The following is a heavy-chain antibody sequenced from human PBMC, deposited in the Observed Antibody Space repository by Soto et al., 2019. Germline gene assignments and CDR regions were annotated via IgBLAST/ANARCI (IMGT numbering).Heavy chain of an antibody. Sequence: EVQVVVSGGGLVQPGGSLKLSCAASGVTFSGSAMHWVRQASGKGLEWVGRIRSKANSYATAYGASVKGRFTMSREDSKNTAYLQMNSLKTEDTAVYYCSTRGDGYNADFDYWGQGTLVTVSS. CDR1: GVTFSGSA. J-gene: IGHJ4*02. CDR3: STRGDGYNADFDY. CDR2: IRSKANSYAT. D-gene: IGHD5-12*01. V-gene: IGHV3-73*01.